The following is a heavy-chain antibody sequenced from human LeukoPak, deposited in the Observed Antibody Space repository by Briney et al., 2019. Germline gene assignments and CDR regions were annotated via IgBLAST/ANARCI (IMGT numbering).Heavy chain of an antibody. CDR3: ARVLRDGYKGYFDY. V-gene: IGHV1-2*04. CDR2: INPNSGGT. Sequence: GASVKVSCKASGYTFTGYYMHWVRQAPGQGLEWMGWINPNSGGTNYAQKFQGWVTMTRDTSISTAYMELSRLRSDDTAVYYCARVLRDGYKGYFDYWGQGTLVTVSS. D-gene: IGHD5-24*01. J-gene: IGHJ4*02. CDR1: GYTFTGYY.